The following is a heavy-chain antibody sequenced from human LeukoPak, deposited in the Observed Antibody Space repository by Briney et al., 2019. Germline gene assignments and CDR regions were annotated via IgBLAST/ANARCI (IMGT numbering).Heavy chain of an antibody. CDR1: GYTFTSYG. J-gene: IGHJ4*02. CDR2: ISAYNGNT. CDR3: ARDVGYCSGGSCSLY. V-gene: IGHV1-18*01. D-gene: IGHD2-15*01. Sequence: PPASVKVPCKASGYTFTSYGISWVRQAPGQGLEWMGWISAYNGNTNYGQKLQGRVTMTTDTSTSTAYMELRSLRSDDTAVYYCARDVGYCSGGSCSLYWGQGTLVTVSS.